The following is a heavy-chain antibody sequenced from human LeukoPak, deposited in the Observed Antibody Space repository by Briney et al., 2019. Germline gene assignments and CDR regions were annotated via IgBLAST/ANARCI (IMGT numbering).Heavy chain of an antibody. V-gene: IGHV1-18*01. D-gene: IGHD3-16*01. Sequence: ASVKVSCKASGYXFTSYGMSWVRQAPGQGLQWMGWISAYNGNTNYAQKLQGRVTMTTDTSTSTAYMELRSLRSDDTAVYYCARDSDRPWGLWVIWGQGTMVTVSS. CDR1: GYXFTSYG. J-gene: IGHJ3*02. CDR3: ARDSDRPWGLWVI. CDR2: ISAYNGNT.